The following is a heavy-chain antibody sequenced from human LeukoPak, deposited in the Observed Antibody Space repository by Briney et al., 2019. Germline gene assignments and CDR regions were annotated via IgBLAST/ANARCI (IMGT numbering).Heavy chain of an antibody. J-gene: IGHJ4*02. D-gene: IGHD6-19*01. V-gene: IGHV1-18*01. CDR2: ISGYNGNT. CDR1: GYTFTSYG. Sequence: ASVKVSCKASGYTFTSYGISWVRQAPGQGLEWMGWISGYNGNTNYAQQKLQGRVTMTTDTSTSTAYMELRSLRSDDTAVYYCARDLKRGYSSGRYSWGTGSSNDYWGQGTLVTVSS. CDR3: ARDLKRGYSSGRYSWGTGSSNDY.